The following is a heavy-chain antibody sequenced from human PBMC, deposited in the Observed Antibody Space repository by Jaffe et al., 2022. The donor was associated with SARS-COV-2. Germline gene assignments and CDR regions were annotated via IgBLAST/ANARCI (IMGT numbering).Heavy chain of an antibody. CDR3: AKAGYCSSTSCLLYYYYYGMDV. J-gene: IGHJ6*02. V-gene: IGHV3-23*01. CDR1: GFTFSSYA. CDR2: ISGSGGST. Sequence: EVQLLESGGGLVQPGGSLRLSCAASGFTFSSYAMSWVRQAPGKGLEWVSAISGSGGSTYYADSVKGRFTISRDNSKNTLYLQMNSLRAEDTAVYYCAKAGYCSSTSCLLYYYYYGMDVWGQGTTVTVSS. D-gene: IGHD2-2*01.